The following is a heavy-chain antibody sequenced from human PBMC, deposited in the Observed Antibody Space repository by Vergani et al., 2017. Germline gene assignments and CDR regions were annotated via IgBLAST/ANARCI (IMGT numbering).Heavy chain of an antibody. V-gene: IGHV1-18*01. CDR2: ISAYNGNT. CDR3: AREEVIKVVQPYYDYYGMDV. Sequence: QVQLVQSGAEVKKPGASVKVSCKASGYTFTSYGISWVRQAPGQGLEWMGWISAYNGNTNYAQKLQGRVTMTTDTSTSTAYMELRSLRSDDTAVYYCAREEVIKVVQPYYDYYGMDVWGQGTTVTVSS. J-gene: IGHJ6*02. D-gene: IGHD1-1*01. CDR1: GYTFTSYG.